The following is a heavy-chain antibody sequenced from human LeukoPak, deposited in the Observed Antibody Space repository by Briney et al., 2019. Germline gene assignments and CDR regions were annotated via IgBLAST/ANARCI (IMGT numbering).Heavy chain of an antibody. CDR3: ARRAEDCSSTSCYTTNWFDP. CDR2: INHSGST. CDR1: GGSFSGYY. D-gene: IGHD2-2*02. Sequence: PSETLSLTCAVYGGSFSGYYWSWIRQPPGKGLEWIGEINHSGSTNYNPSLKNRVTISVDTSKNQFSLKLSSVTAADTAVYYCARRAEDCSSTSCYTTNWFDPWGQGTLVTVSS. V-gene: IGHV4-34*01. J-gene: IGHJ5*02.